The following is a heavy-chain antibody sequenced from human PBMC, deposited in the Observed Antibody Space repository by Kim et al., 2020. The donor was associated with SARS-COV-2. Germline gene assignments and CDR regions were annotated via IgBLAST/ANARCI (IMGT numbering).Heavy chain of an antibody. D-gene: IGHD3-22*01. J-gene: IGHJ4*02. CDR3: ARGGDDSSGYYSLAYNDY. Sequence: GRFPISRDNSKNTLYLQMNSLSAEDTAVYYCARGGDDSSGYYSLAYNDYWGQGTLVTVSS. V-gene: IGHV3-30*07.